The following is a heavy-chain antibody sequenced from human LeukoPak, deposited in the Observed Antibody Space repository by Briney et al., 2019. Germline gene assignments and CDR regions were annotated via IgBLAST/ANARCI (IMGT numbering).Heavy chain of an antibody. Sequence: GGSLRLSCSASGFTFTNYGLHWVRQAPGKGLEWVAVISYGGSNEYYADSVKGRFTISRDNSKNTLYLQMNSLRAEDTAVFYCAKDGSGTYYKFYFDYWGQGALVTVSS. CDR2: ISYGGSNE. CDR3: AKDGSGTYYKFYFDY. J-gene: IGHJ4*02. D-gene: IGHD1-26*01. CDR1: GFTFTNYG. V-gene: IGHV3-30*18.